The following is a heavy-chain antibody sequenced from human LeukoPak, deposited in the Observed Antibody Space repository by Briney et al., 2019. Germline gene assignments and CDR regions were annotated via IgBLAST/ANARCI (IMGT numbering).Heavy chain of an antibody. CDR2: ISYDGSNI. Sequence: SGGSLRLSCAASGFAFSNYVMHWVRQAPDNELQWVAVISYDGSNIYYADSMKSRITIPRDNSKNTLYLQMNSLSAEDTAVYYCAKDGPTVTIFGHFDYWGHGTLVTVSS. V-gene: IGHV3-30*18. CDR3: AKDGPTVTIFGHFDY. CDR1: GFAFSNYV. J-gene: IGHJ4*01. D-gene: IGHD4-17*01.